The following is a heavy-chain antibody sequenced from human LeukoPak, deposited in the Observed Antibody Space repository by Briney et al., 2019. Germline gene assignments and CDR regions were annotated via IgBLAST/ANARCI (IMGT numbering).Heavy chain of an antibody. CDR3: ARRPVHVSSGYYYTPFDY. D-gene: IGHD3-22*01. CDR1: GFSLSTSGVG. CDR2: IYWDDDK. Sequence: SGPTLVNPTQTLTLTCTFSGFSLSTSGVGVGWIRQPPGKALEWLALIYWDDDKRYSPSLKNRLTTTKDTSKNQVVLTMTNMDPVDTATYYCARRPVHVSSGYYYTPFDYWGQGTLVTVSS. V-gene: IGHV2-5*02. J-gene: IGHJ4*02.